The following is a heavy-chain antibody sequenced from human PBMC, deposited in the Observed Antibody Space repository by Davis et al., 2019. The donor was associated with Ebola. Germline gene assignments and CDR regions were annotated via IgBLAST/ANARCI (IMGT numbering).Heavy chain of an antibody. CDR3: TTDSYYYDSSGYYYKDY. Sequence: GESLKISCAASGFTFSSYGMHWVRQAPGKGLEWVAVISYDGSNKYYADSVKGRFTISRDNSKNTLYLQMNSLKTEDTAVYYCTTDSYYYDSSGYYYKDYWGQGTLVTVSS. D-gene: IGHD3-22*01. CDR1: GFTFSSYG. J-gene: IGHJ4*02. V-gene: IGHV3-30*03. CDR2: ISYDGSNK.